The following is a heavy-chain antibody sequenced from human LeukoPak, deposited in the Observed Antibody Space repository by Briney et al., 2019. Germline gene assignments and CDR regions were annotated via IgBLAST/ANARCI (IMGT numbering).Heavy chain of an antibody. Sequence: GGSLRLSCAASGFSVSSNYMSWVRQAPGKGLEWVSVTYIDGTTYYADSVKGRLTISRDKSKNTVYLQMNSLRPEDTAVYYCARDWGYCDSTSCHVFDYWGQGTLVTVSS. CDR1: GFSVSSNY. V-gene: IGHV3-53*01. CDR2: TYIDGTT. D-gene: IGHD2-2*01. J-gene: IGHJ4*02. CDR3: ARDWGYCDSTSCHVFDY.